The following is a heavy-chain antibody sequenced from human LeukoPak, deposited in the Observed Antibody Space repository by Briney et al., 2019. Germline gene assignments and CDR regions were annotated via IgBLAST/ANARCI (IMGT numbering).Heavy chain of an antibody. CDR3: AGGYSGYDPSGWFDP. J-gene: IGHJ5*02. CDR2: INPNSGGT. V-gene: IGHV1-2*02. CDR1: GYSFTNFD. Sequence: ASVKVSCKASGYSFTNFDINWVRQAPGQGLEWTGWINPNSGGTNYAQKFQGRVTMTRDTSISTAYMELSRLRSDDTAVYYCAGGYSGYDPSGWFDPWGQGTLVTVSS. D-gene: IGHD5-12*01.